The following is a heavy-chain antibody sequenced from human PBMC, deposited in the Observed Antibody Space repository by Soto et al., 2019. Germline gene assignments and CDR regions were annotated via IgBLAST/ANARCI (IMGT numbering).Heavy chain of an antibody. CDR1: GFTFSSYG. Sequence: QVQLVESGGGVVQPGRSLRLSCAASGFTFSSYGMHWVRQAPGKGLEWVAVISYDGSNKYYADSVKGRFTISRDNSKNTLYLQMNSLRAEDTAVYYCAKDEGRGIAAAGTVFDYWGQGTXVTV. D-gene: IGHD6-13*01. CDR3: AKDEGRGIAAAGTVFDY. J-gene: IGHJ4*02. V-gene: IGHV3-30*18. CDR2: ISYDGSNK.